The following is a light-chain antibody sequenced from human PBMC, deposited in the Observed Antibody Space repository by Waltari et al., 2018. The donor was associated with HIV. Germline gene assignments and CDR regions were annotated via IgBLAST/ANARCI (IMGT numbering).Light chain of an antibody. CDR2: DVS. CDR1: NIDIVNYNL. CDR3: LTYVSDSGTWK. V-gene: IGLV2-23*02. J-gene: IGLJ3*02. Sequence: QAPLPQPASLSGNAGQRVTISWSGTNIDIVNYNLVSWYQQHPGKTPKLLISDVSKRPSGLTSRFSGSKSGYSASLTISWLLAEDESYYFCLTYVSDSGTWKFGGGTYLT.